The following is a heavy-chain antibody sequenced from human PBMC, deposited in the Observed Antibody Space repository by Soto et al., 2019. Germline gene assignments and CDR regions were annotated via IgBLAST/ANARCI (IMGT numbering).Heavy chain of an antibody. J-gene: IGHJ5*02. Sequence: LSLPCAVYGGSFSGYYWSWIRQPPGKGLEWIGEINHSGSTNYNPSLKSRVTISVDTSKNQFSLKLSSVTAADTAVDYCARVVLYSSSWYSRWFDPWGQGTLVTVSS. CDR2: INHSGST. CDR3: ARVVLYSSSWYSRWFDP. CDR1: GGSFSGYY. V-gene: IGHV4-34*01. D-gene: IGHD6-13*01.